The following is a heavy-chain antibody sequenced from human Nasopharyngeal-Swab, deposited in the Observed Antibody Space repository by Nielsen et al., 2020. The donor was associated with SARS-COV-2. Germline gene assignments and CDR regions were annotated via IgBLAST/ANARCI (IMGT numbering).Heavy chain of an antibody. CDR1: GGTFRSYA. J-gene: IGHJ4*02. Sequence: SVKVSCKASGGTFRSYAISWVRQAPGQGPDYMGGIIPIFGTPNYAQKFQGRVTITADESTSTAYMELSSLRSEDTAVYYCALGYSCGYRYFDYWGQGTLVTVSS. CDR2: IIPIFGTP. D-gene: IGHD5-18*01. CDR3: ALGYSCGYRYFDY. V-gene: IGHV1-69*13.